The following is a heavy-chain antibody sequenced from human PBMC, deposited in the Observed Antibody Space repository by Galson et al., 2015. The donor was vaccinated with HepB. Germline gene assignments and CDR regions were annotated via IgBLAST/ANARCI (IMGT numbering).Heavy chain of an antibody. Sequence: SLRLSCAASGFTFSSYAMSWVRQAPGKGLEWVSAISGSGDRSYYADSVKGRFTISRDNSKNTLYLQMNSLGAEDTAVYYCAKTYSSGWDLFDDWGQGTLVTVSS. J-gene: IGHJ4*02. CDR1: GFTFSSYA. V-gene: IGHV3-23*01. CDR2: ISGSGDRS. CDR3: AKTYSSGWDLFDD. D-gene: IGHD6-19*01.